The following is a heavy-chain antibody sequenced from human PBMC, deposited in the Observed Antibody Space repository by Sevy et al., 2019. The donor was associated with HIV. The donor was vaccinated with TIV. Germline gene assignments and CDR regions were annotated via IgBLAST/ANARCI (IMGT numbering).Heavy chain of an antibody. CDR1: GFTFSSYA. CDR3: ATLETYYYGSGRYY. J-gene: IGHJ4*02. D-gene: IGHD3-10*01. V-gene: IGHV3-23*01. CDR2: ISGSGGST. Sequence: GGSLRLSCAASGFTFSSYAMSWVRQAPGKGLEWVSVISGSGGSTYYADSVKGRFTISRDNSKNTLYLQINSLRAEDTDVYYCATLETYYYGSGRYYWGQGTLVTVSS.